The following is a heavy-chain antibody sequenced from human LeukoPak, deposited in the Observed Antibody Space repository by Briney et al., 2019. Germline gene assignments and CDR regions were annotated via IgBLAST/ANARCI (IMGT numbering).Heavy chain of an antibody. J-gene: IGHJ4*02. CDR3: AKDRVEVTYFDY. CDR2: ISYGGSNK. CDR1: GFTFSSYG. V-gene: IGHV3-30*18. D-gene: IGHD2-21*02. Sequence: PGGSLRLSCAASGFTFSSYGMHWVRQAPGKGLEWVAVISYGGSNKYYTDSVKGRFTISRDNFKNTLYLQMNSLRAEDTAVYYCAKDRVEVTYFDYWGQGTLVTVSS.